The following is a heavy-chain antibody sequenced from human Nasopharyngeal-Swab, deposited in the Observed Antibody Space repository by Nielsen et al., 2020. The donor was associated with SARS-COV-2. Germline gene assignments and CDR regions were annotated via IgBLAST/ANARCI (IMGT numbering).Heavy chain of an antibody. J-gene: IGHJ4*02. Sequence: GESLKISCAASGFTFSNYEMSWVRQAPGKGLEWLSYISGTAGTISYADSVKGRFTISTDNAKNSLYLQMNSLRAEDTALYYCAGTTYSYGRFDYWGQGTLVTVSS. CDR1: GFTFSNYE. CDR3: AGTTYSYGRFDY. V-gene: IGHV3-48*03. D-gene: IGHD5-18*01. CDR2: ISGTAGTI.